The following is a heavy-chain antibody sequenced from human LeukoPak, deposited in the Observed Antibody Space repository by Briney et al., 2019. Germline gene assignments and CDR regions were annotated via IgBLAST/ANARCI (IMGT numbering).Heavy chain of an antibody. CDR2: IKQDGSEK. CDR1: GFTFSSYW. Sequence: GGSLRLSCAASGFTFSSYWMSWVRQAPGKGLEWVANIKQDGSEKYYVDSVKGRFTISRDNAKNSLYLQMNSLRAEDTAVYYCARPPVARENWFDPWGQGTLVTVSS. J-gene: IGHJ5*02. CDR3: ARPPVARENWFDP. D-gene: IGHD6-19*01. V-gene: IGHV3-7*01.